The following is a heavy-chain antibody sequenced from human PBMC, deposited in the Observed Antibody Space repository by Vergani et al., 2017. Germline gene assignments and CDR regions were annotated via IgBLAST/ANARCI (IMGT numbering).Heavy chain of an antibody. J-gene: IGHJ4*02. D-gene: IGHD5-24*01. CDR3: ERDVRDSYNYRSDY. V-gene: IGHV1-69*04. CDR2: IIPILGIA. Sequence: QVQLVHSGAEVKKPGSSVKVSCKASGGTFSSYTISWVRQAPGQGLEWMGRIIPILGIANYAQKFQGRVTITADKSTSTAYMDLSSLRSEDTAVYYCERDVRDSYNYRSDYWGQGTLVTVSS. CDR1: GGTFSSYT.